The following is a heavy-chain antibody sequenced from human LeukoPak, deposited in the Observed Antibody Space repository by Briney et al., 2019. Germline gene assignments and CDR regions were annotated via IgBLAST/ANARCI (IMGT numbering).Heavy chain of an antibody. CDR3: ARDVANLYSSSWYGHYYGMDV. V-gene: IGHV1-18*01. CDR1: GGTFSSYA. Sequence: GASVKVSCKASGGTFSSYAISWVRQAPGQGLEWMGWISAYNGNTNYAQKLQGRVTMTTDTSTSTACMELRSLRSDDTAVYYCARDVANLYSSSWYGHYYGMDVWGQGTTVTVSS. CDR2: ISAYNGNT. D-gene: IGHD6-13*01. J-gene: IGHJ6*02.